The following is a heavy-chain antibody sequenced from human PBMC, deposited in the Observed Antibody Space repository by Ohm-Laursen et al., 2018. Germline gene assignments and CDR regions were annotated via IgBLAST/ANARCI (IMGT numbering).Heavy chain of an antibody. CDR1: RFSFSDYY. CDR3: ARGGGCSSTSCYISLYYYYGMDV. V-gene: IGHV3-11*04. J-gene: IGHJ6*02. D-gene: IGHD2-2*02. CDR2: ISSRGTTI. Sequence: SLRLSCAASRFSFSDYYMSWIRQAPGKGLECISYISSRGTTIYYADSVKGRFTISRDNAKNSLYLQMNSLRAEDTAVYYCARGGGCSSTSCYISLYYYYGMDVWGQGTTVTVSS.